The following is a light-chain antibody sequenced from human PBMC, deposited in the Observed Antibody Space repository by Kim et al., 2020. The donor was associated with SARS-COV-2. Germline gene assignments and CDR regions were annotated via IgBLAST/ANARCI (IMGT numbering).Light chain of an antibody. J-gene: IGKJ5*01. V-gene: IGKV3-20*01. CDR2: GAS. Sequence: LAPGEGATRACRASQSIYSGDLSWYQQRPGQPPGLLIYGASSRATGIPDRFRGSGSGTDFTLTISGLEPEDFAVYYCLHYGSSPTFGQGTRLEIK. CDR3: LHYGSSPT. CDR1: QSIYSGD.